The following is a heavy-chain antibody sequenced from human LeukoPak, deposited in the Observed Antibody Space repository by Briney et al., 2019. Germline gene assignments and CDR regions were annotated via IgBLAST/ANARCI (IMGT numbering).Heavy chain of an antibody. D-gene: IGHD6-13*01. Sequence: PSETLSLTCTVSGGSISSYYWSWIRQPPGKGLELVGYIYTSGSTKYNPSLKSRVTISVDTSKNQFSLKLSSVTAADTAVYYFARHKLYSSSWASFDPWGQGTLVTVPS. CDR2: IYTSGST. V-gene: IGHV4-4*09. J-gene: IGHJ5*02. CDR3: ARHKLYSSSWASFDP. CDR1: GGSISSYY.